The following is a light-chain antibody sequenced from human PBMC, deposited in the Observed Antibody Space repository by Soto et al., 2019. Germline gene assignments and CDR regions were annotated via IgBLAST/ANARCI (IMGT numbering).Light chain of an antibody. J-gene: IGKJ5*01. CDR1: QGIRSE. V-gene: IGKV1-39*01. CDR2: AAS. CDR3: QQTYSTPIT. Sequence: IQMTQSPSSLSASVGDRFTITCRASQGIRSELGWYQQRPGKAPKLLIYAASSLQSGVPSRFSGSGSGTDFTLTISSLQPEDFVTYYCQQTYSTPITFGQGTRLEIK.